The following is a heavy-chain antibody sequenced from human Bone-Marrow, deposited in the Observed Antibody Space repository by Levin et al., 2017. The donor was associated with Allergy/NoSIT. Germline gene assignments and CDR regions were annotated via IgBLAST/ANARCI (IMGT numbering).Heavy chain of an antibody. D-gene: IGHD5-24*01. Sequence: GESLKISCAASGFDFSTYAMSWVRQAPGKGLEWVSGISGEGGTTYYADSVKGRFTISRDNSKSTLFLQMKSLRAEDTAVYYCAKEMATSLGYWGQGTLVTVSS. CDR1: GFDFSTYA. V-gene: IGHV3-23*01. CDR2: ISGEGGTT. J-gene: IGHJ4*02. CDR3: AKEMATSLGY.